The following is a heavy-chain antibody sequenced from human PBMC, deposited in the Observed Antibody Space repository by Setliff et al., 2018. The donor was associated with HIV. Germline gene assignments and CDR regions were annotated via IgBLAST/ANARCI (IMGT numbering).Heavy chain of an antibody. CDR3: ARVRGYSYGYWFDP. CDR1: GYSISSGYY. V-gene: IGHV4-38-2*01. CDR2: IYHSGST. Sequence: SETLFLTCAVSGYSISSGYYWGWIRQPPGKGLEWIGSIYHSGSTYYNPSPKSQVTISVDMSKNEFSLKLSSVTATDTAVYYCARVRGYSYGYWFDPWGQGTLVTVSS. D-gene: IGHD5-18*01. J-gene: IGHJ5*02.